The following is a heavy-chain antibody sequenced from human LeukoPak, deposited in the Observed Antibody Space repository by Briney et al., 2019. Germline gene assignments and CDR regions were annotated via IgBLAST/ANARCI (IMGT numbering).Heavy chain of an antibody. Sequence: GGSLRLSCAASGFTFSSYSMNWVRQAPGKGLVCVSRINIDGTSTSYADSVRGRFAISRDNAKNALYLQMNSLRADDTAIYYCARGSNDWYGIDYWGQGALVNVSS. J-gene: IGHJ4*02. CDR1: GFTFSSYS. CDR3: ARGSNDWYGIDY. CDR2: INIDGTST. D-gene: IGHD3-9*01. V-gene: IGHV3-74*01.